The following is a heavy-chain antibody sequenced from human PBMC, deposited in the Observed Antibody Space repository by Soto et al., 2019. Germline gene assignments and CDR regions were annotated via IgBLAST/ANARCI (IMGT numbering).Heavy chain of an antibody. J-gene: IGHJ6*02. CDR1: GYTFTSYY. V-gene: IGHV1-46*01. Sequence: ASVNVSCKASGYTFTSYYMHWVRQAPGQGLEWMGIINPSGGSTSYAQKFQGRVTMTRDTSTSTVYMELSSLRSEDTAVYYCARPGIFGVVPKGSPYYYYGMDVWGQGTTVTVSS. CDR2: INPSGGST. CDR3: ARPGIFGVVPKGSPYYYYGMDV. D-gene: IGHD3-3*01.